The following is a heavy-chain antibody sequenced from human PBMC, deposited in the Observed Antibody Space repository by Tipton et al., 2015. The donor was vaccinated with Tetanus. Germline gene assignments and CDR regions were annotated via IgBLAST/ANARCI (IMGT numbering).Heavy chain of an antibody. CDR1: GFIFSSYG. D-gene: IGHD2-15*01. V-gene: IGHV3-33*01. CDR3: AREADCSGGSCFAGDFDN. CDR2: SWYDGTDK. Sequence: CAASGFIFSSYGIHWVRQAPGKGLEWVAVSWYDGTDKYYADSVKGRFTISRDNSKNTLYLQMNSLRAEDTAVYYCAREADCSGGSCFAGDFDNWGQGTQVTVSS. J-gene: IGHJ4*02.